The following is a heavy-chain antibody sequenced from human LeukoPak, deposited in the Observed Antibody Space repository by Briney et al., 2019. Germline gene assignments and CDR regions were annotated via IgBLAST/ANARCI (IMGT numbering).Heavy chain of an antibody. V-gene: IGHV4-59*01. CDR1: GGSISSYY. J-gene: IGHJ4*02. CDR3: ARSEVGYYYDSSGYYYFDY. Sequence: SETLSLTCTVSGGSISSYYWSWIRQPPGKGLEWIGYIYYSGSTNYNPSLKSRVTISVDTSKNQFSLKLSSVTAADTAVYYCARSEVGYYYDSSGYYYFDYWGQGTLVTVSS. D-gene: IGHD3-22*01. CDR2: IYYSGST.